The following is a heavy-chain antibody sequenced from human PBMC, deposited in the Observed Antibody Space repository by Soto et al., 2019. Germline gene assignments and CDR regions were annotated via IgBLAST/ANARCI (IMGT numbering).Heavy chain of an antibody. V-gene: IGHV3-11*01. CDR3: ARVAGSRRTTIFGVASSFWFDP. J-gene: IGHJ5*02. D-gene: IGHD3-3*01. CDR1: GFTFSDYY. Sequence: GGSLRLSCATSGFTFSDYYMSWIRQAPGKGLEWVSYISSSGSTIYYADSVKGRFTISRDNAKNSLYLQMSSLRAEDTAVYYCARVAGSRRTTIFGVASSFWFDPWGQGTLVTVSS. CDR2: ISSSGSTI.